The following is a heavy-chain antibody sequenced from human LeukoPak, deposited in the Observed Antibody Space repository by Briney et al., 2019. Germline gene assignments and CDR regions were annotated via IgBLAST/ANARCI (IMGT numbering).Heavy chain of an antibody. CDR3: ARSTGRWGFFDY. V-gene: IGHV1-2*02. Sequence: ASVKVSCKASGYTFTGYYMHWVRQAPGQGLEWMGWINPNSGGTNYAQKFQGRVTMTRDTSISTAYMELSRLRSDDTAAYYCARSTGRWGFFDYWGQGTLVTVSS. D-gene: IGHD5-24*01. CDR2: INPNSGGT. J-gene: IGHJ4*02. CDR1: GYTFTGYY.